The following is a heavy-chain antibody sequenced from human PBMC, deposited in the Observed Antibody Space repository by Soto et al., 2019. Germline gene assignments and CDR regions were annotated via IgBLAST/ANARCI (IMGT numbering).Heavy chain of an antibody. Sequence: PSETLSLTCAVYGGSFSGYYWSWIRQPPGKGLEWIGEINHSGSTNYNPSLKSRVTISVDTSKNQFSLKLSSVTAADTAVYYCARGYYSYPDYWGQGTLVTVSS. D-gene: IGHD3-22*01. CDR2: INHSGST. CDR3: ARGYYSYPDY. CDR1: GGSFSGYY. J-gene: IGHJ4*02. V-gene: IGHV4-34*01.